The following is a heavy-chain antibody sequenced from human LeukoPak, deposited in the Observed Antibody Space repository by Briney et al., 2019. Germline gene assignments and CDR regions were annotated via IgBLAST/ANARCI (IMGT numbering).Heavy chain of an antibody. D-gene: IGHD4-17*01. J-gene: IGHJ4*02. Sequence: PSETLSLTCTVSGGSISSSSYYWSWIRQPPGKGLEWIGYINYSGNTNYNPSLKSRVTISVDTSKNQFSLRLTSVTAADTAVFYCAREGRQDYVYFDYWGQGSLVTVSS. CDR3: AREGRQDYVYFDY. CDR1: GGSISSSSYY. CDR2: INYSGNT. V-gene: IGHV4-61*01.